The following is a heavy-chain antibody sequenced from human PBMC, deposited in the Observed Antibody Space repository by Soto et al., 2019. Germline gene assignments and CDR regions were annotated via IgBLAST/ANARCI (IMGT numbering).Heavy chain of an antibody. CDR2: ISGSGGST. CDR3: AKDIWEGDFRCSSTSCYLGGFDY. CDR1: GFTFSSYA. D-gene: IGHD2-2*01. Sequence: GGSLRLSCAASGFTFSSYAMSWVRQAPGKGLEWVSAISGSGGSTYYADSVKGRFTISRDNSKNTLYLQMNSLRAEDTAVYYCAKDIWEGDFRCSSTSCYLGGFDYWGQGTLVTVSS. V-gene: IGHV3-23*01. J-gene: IGHJ4*02.